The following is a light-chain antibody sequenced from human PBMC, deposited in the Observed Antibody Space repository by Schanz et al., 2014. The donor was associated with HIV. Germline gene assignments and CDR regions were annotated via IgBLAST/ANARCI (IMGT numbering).Light chain of an antibody. Sequence: SYELTQPPSVSVSPGQTASITCSGDNLGANHTCWYQQKPGRSPVLVIYEDKQRPSGVPGRFSGSNSGNTATLTISGTQATDEADYYCQAWDSSTAVVFGGGTKLTVL. V-gene: IGLV3-1*01. J-gene: IGLJ2*01. CDR1: NLGANH. CDR2: EDK. CDR3: QAWDSSTAVV.